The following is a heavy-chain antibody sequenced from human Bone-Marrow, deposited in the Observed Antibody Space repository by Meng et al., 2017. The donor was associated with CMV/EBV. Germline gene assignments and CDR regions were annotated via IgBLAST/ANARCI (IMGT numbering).Heavy chain of an antibody. V-gene: IGHV4-39*07. CDR2: IYYNENT. CDR3: ARDGYSYGFKNYGMDV. D-gene: IGHD5-18*01. Sequence: SETLSLTCSVSGGSISSSSYYWGWIRQPPGKGLEWIGNIYYNENTYYNASLKSRVTISVDTSKNQFSLKLSSVTAADTAVYYCARDGYSYGFKNYGMDVWGQGTTVTVSS. J-gene: IGHJ6*02. CDR1: GGSISSSSYY.